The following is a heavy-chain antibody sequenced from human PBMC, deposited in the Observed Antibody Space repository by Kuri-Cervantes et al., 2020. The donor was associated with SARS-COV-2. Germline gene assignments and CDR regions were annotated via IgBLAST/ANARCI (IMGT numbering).Heavy chain of an antibody. V-gene: IGHV4-59*08. CDR3: ARPKTVGWFDP. CDR2: IYYSGST. CDR1: GGSISSYY. J-gene: IGHJ5*02. Sequence: SETLSLTCTVSGGSISSYYWSWIRQPPGKGLEWIGYIYYSGSTNYNPSLKTRVTISLDTAKNQFSLKLRSVTAADTAVYYCARPKTVGWFDPWGQGTLVTVSS.